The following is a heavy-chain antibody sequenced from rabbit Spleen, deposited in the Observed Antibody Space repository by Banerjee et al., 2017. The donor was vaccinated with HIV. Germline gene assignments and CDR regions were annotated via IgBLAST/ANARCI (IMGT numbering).Heavy chain of an antibody. CDR3: ATDLAGVIGCNFNL. CDR1: GFTFSSRDF. Sequence: QEQLGESGGGLVKPEGSLTLSCKASGFTFSSRDFMRWVRQAPGKGLEWIACINIDTGKSVYARWAKRRFTMSKTSSATVTLQMTSLTAADTATYYCATDLAGVIGCNFNLWGQGTLVTVS. V-gene: IGHV1S45*01. CDR2: INIDTGKS. J-gene: IGHJ4*01. D-gene: IGHD4-1*01.